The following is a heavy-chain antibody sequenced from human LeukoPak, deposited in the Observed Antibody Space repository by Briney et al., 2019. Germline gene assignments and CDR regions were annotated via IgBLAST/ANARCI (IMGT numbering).Heavy chain of an antibody. CDR3: ASGARYAFDI. CDR2: ISSDENNK. Sequence: GRSLRLSCAASGFTFSSYVMHWVRQAPGKGLEWVALISSDENNKYHADSVKGRFTISRDNSKNTLFLQMNSLRAEDTAVYYCASGARYAFDIWGQGTMVTVSS. CDR1: GFTFSSYV. D-gene: IGHD1-26*01. V-gene: IGHV3-30*03. J-gene: IGHJ3*02.